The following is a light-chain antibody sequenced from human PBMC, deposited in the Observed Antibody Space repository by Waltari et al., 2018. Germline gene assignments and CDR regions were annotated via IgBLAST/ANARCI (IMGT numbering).Light chain of an antibody. J-gene: IGLJ2*01. CDR1: SSDVGGYNF. CDR3: SSYTFTSTPVV. V-gene: IGLV2-14*01. Sequence: QSALTQPASVSGSPGQSITISCTGTSSDVGGYNFVSWYQQHPGKAPKLMIYEVSNRPSGLSSRFSGSKSGNTASLTISGLQAEDEADYYCSSYTFTSTPVVFGGGTKVTVL. CDR2: EVS.